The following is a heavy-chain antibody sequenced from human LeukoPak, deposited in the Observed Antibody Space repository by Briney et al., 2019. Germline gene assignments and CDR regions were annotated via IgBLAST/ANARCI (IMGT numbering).Heavy chain of an antibody. Sequence: PSETLSLTCTVSGGSISGSSYYWGWIRQPPGKGLEWIGSIYYSGATYYTPSLKSRVTISVDTTENQFSLKLSSVTAADTAMYYCVRDAGYCSGDNCPDYWGQGTLVTVSS. V-gene: IGHV4-39*07. CDR3: VRDAGYCSGDNCPDY. CDR2: IYYSGAT. CDR1: GGSISGSSYY. J-gene: IGHJ4*02. D-gene: IGHD2-15*01.